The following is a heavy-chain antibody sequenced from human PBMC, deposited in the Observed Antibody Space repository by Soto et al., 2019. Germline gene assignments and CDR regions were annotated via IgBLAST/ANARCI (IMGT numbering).Heavy chain of an antibody. D-gene: IGHD3-10*01. CDR3: ARDSPESAWFPRDH. Sequence: ASVKVSCKASGYTFTSYGISWVRQAPGQGLEWMGWISAYNGNTNYAQKLQGRGTMTTDTSTSTAYMELRSLRSDDTAVHYCARDSPESAWFPRDHWGQGTLVSVSS. J-gene: IGHJ4*02. CDR2: ISAYNGNT. CDR1: GYTFTSYG. V-gene: IGHV1-18*01.